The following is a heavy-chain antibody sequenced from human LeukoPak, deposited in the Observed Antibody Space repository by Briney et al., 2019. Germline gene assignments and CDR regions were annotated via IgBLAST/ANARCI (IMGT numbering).Heavy chain of an antibody. V-gene: IGHV3-15*01. J-gene: IGHJ6*03. D-gene: IGHD2-21*02. CDR2: IKSKTDGGTT. CDR1: GFTFSNAW. Sequence: PGGSLRLSCAASGFTFSNAWMSWVRQAPGKGLEWVGRIKSKTDGGTTDYAAPVKGRFTISRDDSKNTLYLQMNSLKTEDTAVYYCTTEAYCGGDCYSGDYYYYMDVWGKGTTVTISS. CDR3: TTEAYCGGDCYSGDYYYYMDV.